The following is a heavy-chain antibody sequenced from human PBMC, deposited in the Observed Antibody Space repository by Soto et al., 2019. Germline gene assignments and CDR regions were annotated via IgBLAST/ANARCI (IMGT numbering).Heavy chain of an antibody. J-gene: IGHJ5*02. CDR3: ARDPGSGSYYGWFDP. V-gene: IGHV4-59*01. CDR1: GGSISRYY. CDR2: IYYSGST. Sequence: SETLSLTCTVSGGSISRYYWNWIRQPPGKGLEWIGYIYYSGSTNYNPSLKSRVTISVDTSKNQFPLKLSSVTAADTAVYYCARDPGSGSYYGWFDPWGQGTLVTVSS. D-gene: IGHD3-10*01.